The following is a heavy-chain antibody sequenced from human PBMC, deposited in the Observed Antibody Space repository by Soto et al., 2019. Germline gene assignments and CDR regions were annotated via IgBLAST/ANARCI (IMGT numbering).Heavy chain of an antibody. V-gene: IGHV3-21*01. D-gene: IGHD3-3*02. Sequence: EVQLVESGGGLVKPGGSLRLSCVTSGFTFSRNTMNWVRQAPGKGLEWVASITSRGSYVYYADSVKGRFSASRDNANNSLSLQMNSLRPDDTAVYFCVKDEGIEAMDVWGQGTTVSVSS. CDR3: VKDEGIEAMDV. J-gene: IGHJ6*02. CDR2: ITSRGSYV. CDR1: GFTFSRNT.